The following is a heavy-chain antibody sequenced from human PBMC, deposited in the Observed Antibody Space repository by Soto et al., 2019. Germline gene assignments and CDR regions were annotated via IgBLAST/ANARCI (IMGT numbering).Heavy chain of an antibody. D-gene: IGHD2-2*01. CDR2: INHSGST. CDR3: ARGAIVVVPAAIRSGGNWFDP. J-gene: IGHJ5*02. V-gene: IGHV4-34*01. CDR1: GGSFSGYY. Sequence: PSETLSLTCAVYGGSFSGYYWSWIRQPPGKGLEWIGEINHSGSTNYNPSLKSRVTISVGTSKNQFSLKLSSVTAADTAVYYCARGAIVVVPAAIRSGGNWFDPWGQGTLVTVSS.